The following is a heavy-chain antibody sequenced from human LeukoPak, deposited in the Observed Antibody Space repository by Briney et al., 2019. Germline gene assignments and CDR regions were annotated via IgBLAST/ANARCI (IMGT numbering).Heavy chain of an antibody. D-gene: IGHD1-26*01. CDR3: ARVRLGRCEDY. J-gene: IGHJ4*02. CDR1: GFTFSSYS. Sequence: GGSLRLSCAASGFTFSSYSMNWVRQAPGKRLEWVSSISSSSSYIYYADSVKGRFTISRDNAKNSLYLQMNSLRAEDTAVYYCARVRLGRCEDYWGQGTLVTVSS. V-gene: IGHV3-21*01. CDR2: ISSSSSYI.